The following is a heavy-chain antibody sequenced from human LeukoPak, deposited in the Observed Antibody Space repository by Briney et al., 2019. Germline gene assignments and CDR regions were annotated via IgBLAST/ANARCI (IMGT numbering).Heavy chain of an antibody. J-gene: IGHJ5*02. D-gene: IGHD3-10*01. CDR3: AGYHGSGSYSAWFDP. CDR1: GLSFSDYG. CDR2: ISYDGNKK. V-gene: IGHV3-30*03. Sequence: PGGSLRLSCAASGLSFSDYGMHWVRQAPGKGLEWVAVISYDGNKKFYADSVKGRFTISSDNSKSTVSLQMNSLRPEDTAVYYCAGYHGSGSYSAWFDPWGQGTLVTVSS.